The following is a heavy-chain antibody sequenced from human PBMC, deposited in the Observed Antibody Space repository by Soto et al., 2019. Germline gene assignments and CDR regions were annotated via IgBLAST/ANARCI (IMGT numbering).Heavy chain of an antibody. Sequence: EVQLVESGGGLVQPGGSLRLSCAASAFTFSSYSMNWVRQAPGKGLEWVSYISSSSSTIYYADSVKGRFTISRDNAKNSLYLQINSLRAEDTAVYYCARHPERIAQIGWFDPWGQGTLVTVSS. CDR3: ARHPERIAQIGWFDP. J-gene: IGHJ5*02. CDR1: AFTFSSYS. V-gene: IGHV3-48*01. CDR2: ISSSSSTI. D-gene: IGHD6-13*01.